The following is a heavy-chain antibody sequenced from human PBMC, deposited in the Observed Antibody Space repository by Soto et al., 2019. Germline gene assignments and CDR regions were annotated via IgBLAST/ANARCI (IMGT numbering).Heavy chain of an antibody. J-gene: IGHJ4*02. CDR2: IIPIFGTA. V-gene: IGHV1-69*01. CDR1: GGTFSSYA. CDR3: ARGGGRCSGGSCYSGVAYYFDY. Sequence: QVQLVQSGAEVKKPGSSVKVSCKASGGTFSSYAISWVRQAPGQGLEWMGGIIPIFGTANYAQKFQGRVTITADESTSTAYMELGSLRSEDTAVYYCARGGGRCSGGSCYSGVAYYFDYWGQGTLVTVSS. D-gene: IGHD2-15*01.